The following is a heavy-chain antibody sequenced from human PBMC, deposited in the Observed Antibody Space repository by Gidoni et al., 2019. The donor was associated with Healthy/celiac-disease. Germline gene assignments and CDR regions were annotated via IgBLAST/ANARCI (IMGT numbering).Heavy chain of an antibody. D-gene: IGHD6-19*01. CDR2: INHSGST. J-gene: IGHJ6*02. Sequence: QVQLQQWGAGLLKPSETLSLTCAVYGGSFSGYYWSWIRQPPGKGLEWIGEINHSGSTNYNPSLKSRVTISVDTSKNQFSLKLSSVTAADTAVYYCARGYSRGSGFTPGGYYYGMDVWGQGTTVTVSS. CDR3: ARGYSRGSGFTPGGYYYGMDV. V-gene: IGHV4-34*01. CDR1: GGSFSGYY.